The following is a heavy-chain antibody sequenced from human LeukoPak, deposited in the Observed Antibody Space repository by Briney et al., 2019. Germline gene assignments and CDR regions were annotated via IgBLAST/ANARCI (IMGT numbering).Heavy chain of an antibody. J-gene: IGHJ3*02. CDR3: ARVACSSTSCPAHAFDI. D-gene: IGHD2-2*01. CDR2: INSDGSST. CDR1: GFTFSSYW. Sequence: AGGSLRLPCAASGFTFSSYWMHWVRQAPGKGLVWVSRINSDGSSTSYADSVKGRFTISRDNAKNTLYLQMNSLRAEDTAVYYCARVACSSTSCPAHAFDIWGQGTMVTVSS. V-gene: IGHV3-74*01.